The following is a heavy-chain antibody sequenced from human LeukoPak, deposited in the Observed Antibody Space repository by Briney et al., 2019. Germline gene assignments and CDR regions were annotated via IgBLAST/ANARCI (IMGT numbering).Heavy chain of an antibody. CDR2: IDTSGST. V-gene: IGHV4-4*09. CDR3: ARAYSSSWLSAFDI. D-gene: IGHD6-13*01. J-gene: IGHJ3*02. Sequence: SETLSLTCTVSGGNISSYYWSWIRQPPGKGLEWIGYIDTSGSTNHNPSLKSQVTISADTSKNQFSLKLSSVTAADTAVYYCARAYSSSWLSAFDIWGQGTMVTVSS. CDR1: GGNISSYY.